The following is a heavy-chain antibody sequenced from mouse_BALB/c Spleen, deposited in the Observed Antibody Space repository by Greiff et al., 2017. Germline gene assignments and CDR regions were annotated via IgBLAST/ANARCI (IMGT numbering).Heavy chain of an antibody. CDR3: ARGDYEYAMDD. Sequence: VQLQQSGAELVRSGASVKLSCTASGFNIKDYYMHWVKQRPEQGLEWIGWIDPENGDTEYAPKFQGKATMTADTSSNTAYLQLSSLTSEDSAIYYCARGDYEYAMDDWGQGTSVTVSS. CDR2: IDPENGDT. V-gene: IGHV14-4*02. J-gene: IGHJ4*01. D-gene: IGHD2-4*01. CDR1: GFNIKDYY.